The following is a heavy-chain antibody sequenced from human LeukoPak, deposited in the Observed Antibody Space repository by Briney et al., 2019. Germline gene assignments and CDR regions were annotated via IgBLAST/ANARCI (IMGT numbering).Heavy chain of an antibody. CDR2: INPNSGGT. J-gene: IGHJ4*02. CDR1: GYTFTGYY. CDR3: ARDLGAYSGSLGY. Sequence: DSVKVSCKASGYTFTGYYMHWVRQAPGQGLEWMGWINPNSGGTNYAQKFQGRVTMTRDTSISTAYMDLSRLTYDDTALYYCARDLGAYSGSLGYWGQGTLVTVSS. V-gene: IGHV1-2*02. D-gene: IGHD1-26*01.